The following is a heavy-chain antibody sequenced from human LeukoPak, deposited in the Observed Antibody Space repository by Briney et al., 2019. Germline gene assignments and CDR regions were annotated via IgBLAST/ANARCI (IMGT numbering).Heavy chain of an antibody. J-gene: IGHJ1*01. D-gene: IGHD6-19*01. V-gene: IGHV7-4-1*02. CDR3: ARDGSGWSAEYFQH. Sequence: ASVKVSCKASGYTFTSYAMNWVRQAPGQGLEWMGWINTNTGNPTYAQGFTGRFVFSSDTSVSTAYLQISSLKAEDTAVYYCARDGSGWSAEYFQHWGQGTLVTVSS. CDR2: INTNTGNP. CDR1: GYTFTSYA.